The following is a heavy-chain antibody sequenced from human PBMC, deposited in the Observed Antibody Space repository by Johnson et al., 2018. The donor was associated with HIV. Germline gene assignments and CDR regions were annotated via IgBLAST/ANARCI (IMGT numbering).Heavy chain of an antibody. Sequence: VQLVESGGGLIQPGGSLRLSCAASGFTVSSNYMSWVRQAPGKGLEWVSVIYSGGSTYYADSVKGRFTISRDNSKSTLFLQMNSLRAEDTAVYYCARCSLAYCGGDCYFDAFYMWGQGTMVTVSS. CDR3: ARCSLAYCGGDCYFDAFYM. V-gene: IGHV3-66*03. CDR1: GFTVSSNY. D-gene: IGHD2-21*02. CDR2: IYSGGST. J-gene: IGHJ3*02.